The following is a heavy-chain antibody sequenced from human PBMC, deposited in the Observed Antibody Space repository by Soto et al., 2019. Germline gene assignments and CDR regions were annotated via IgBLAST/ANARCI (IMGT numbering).Heavy chain of an antibody. Sequence: QVQLVQSGVEVKKPGASVKVSCKASGYTFISHGISWVRQAPGQGLEWMGWISGKNGNTNYAQKLQGRVTLTTDTSTGTAYIELKSLRSDGTAVYYCGRVSSSIAGVPDYGMDVWGQGTTVTVSS. CDR1: GYTFISHG. J-gene: IGHJ6*02. CDR2: ISGKNGNT. CDR3: GRVSSSIAGVPDYGMDV. D-gene: IGHD2-21*01. V-gene: IGHV1-18*04.